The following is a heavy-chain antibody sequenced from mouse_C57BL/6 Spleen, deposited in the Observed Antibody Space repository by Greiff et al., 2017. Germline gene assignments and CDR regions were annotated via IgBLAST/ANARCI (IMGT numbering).Heavy chain of an antibody. CDR1: GFSLTSYG. D-gene: IGHD2-3*01. CDR3: AKLGDGYYYFDY. Sequence: VKLQESGPGLVQPSQSLSITCTVSGFSLTSYGVHWVRQSPGKGLEWLGVIWRGGSTDYNAAFMSRLSITKDNSKSQVFFKMNSLQADDTAIYYCAKLGDGYYYFDYWGQGTTLTVSS. CDR2: IWRGGST. J-gene: IGHJ2*01. V-gene: IGHV2-5*01.